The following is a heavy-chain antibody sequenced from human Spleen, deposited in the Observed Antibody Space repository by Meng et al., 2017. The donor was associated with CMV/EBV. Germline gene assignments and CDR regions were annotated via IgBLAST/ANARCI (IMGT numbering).Heavy chain of an antibody. V-gene: IGHV3-21*01. D-gene: IGHD1-26*01. CDR1: GFTFSIYS. CDR2: ISSSSSYI. CDR3: ARDGGSYSNWFDP. Sequence: CAASGFTFSIYSMNWVRQAPGKGLEWVSSISSSSSYIYYADSVKGRFTISRDNAKNSLYLQMNSLRAEDTAVYYCARDGGSYSNWFDPWGQGTLVTVSS. J-gene: IGHJ5*02.